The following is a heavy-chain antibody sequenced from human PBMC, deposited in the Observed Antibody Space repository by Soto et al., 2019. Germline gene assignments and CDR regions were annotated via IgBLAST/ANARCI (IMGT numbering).Heavy chain of an antibody. D-gene: IGHD6-19*01. CDR3: AGMPFTSGLRFDP. V-gene: IGHV4-30-2*01. J-gene: IGHJ5*02. CDR2: IYQSGVT. CDR1: GDSYSISTYS. Sequence: PSETLSLTCIMSGDSYSISTYSWSWIRQPPGKALQWIGFIYQSGVTSYNPSLASRVSISLDRSNNQCSLKLKSVTAADTAVYFCAGMPFTSGLRFDPWGTGTPLTISS.